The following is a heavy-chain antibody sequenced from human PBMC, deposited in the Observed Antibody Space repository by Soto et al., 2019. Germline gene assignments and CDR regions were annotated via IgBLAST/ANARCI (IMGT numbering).Heavy chain of an antibody. CDR2: ISSDGSEK. J-gene: IGHJ4*02. CDR3: AKDRSSSWYYFEN. D-gene: IGHD6-13*01. Sequence: QVQLVESGGGVVQPGRSLRLSCAASEFTFSADGMHWVRQAPGKGLEWVAVISSDGSEKFYAASVKGRFTISRDNSKDTLYLQMNNLRAEDTAVYYCAKDRSSSWYYFENWGQGTLVTVSS. V-gene: IGHV3-30*18. CDR1: EFTFSADG.